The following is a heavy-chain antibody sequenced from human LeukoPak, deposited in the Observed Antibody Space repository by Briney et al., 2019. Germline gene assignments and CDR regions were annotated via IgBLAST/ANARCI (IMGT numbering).Heavy chain of an antibody. D-gene: IGHD6-19*01. Sequence: SETLSLTCSVSGASIRSYYWAWIRQPAGKGLEWIGRIYSSGSSNYNSSLKSRVTMSVDTSKNQFSLELTSVTAADTAVYYCGRINSSGWYLFDYWGQGTLVTVSS. V-gene: IGHV4-4*07. J-gene: IGHJ4*02. CDR1: GASIRSYY. CDR3: GRINSSGWYLFDY. CDR2: IYSSGSS.